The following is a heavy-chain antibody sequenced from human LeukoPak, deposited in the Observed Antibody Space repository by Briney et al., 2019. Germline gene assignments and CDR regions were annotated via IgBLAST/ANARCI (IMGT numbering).Heavy chain of an antibody. CDR1: GFSFGSYS. CDR2: FSSRSTYI. CDR3: AVQKSIIYGMDV. J-gene: IGHJ6*02. V-gene: IGHV3-21*01. D-gene: IGHD3-10*01. Sequence: PGGSLRLSCAASGFSFGSYSMNWIRQAPGKGLEWVSSFSSRSTYIYHAVSVKGRFTISRDNAKNSLYLQMNSLRAEDTAVYYCAVQKSIIYGMDVWGQGITVTVS.